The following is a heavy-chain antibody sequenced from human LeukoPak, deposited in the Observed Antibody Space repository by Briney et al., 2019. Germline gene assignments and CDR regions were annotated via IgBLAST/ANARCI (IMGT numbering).Heavy chain of an antibody. CDR3: ANALYVYAFDI. CDR1: GFTFSRSW. J-gene: IGHJ3*02. Sequence: GGSLRLSCAASGFTFSRSWMSWVRQAPGKGLEWVANIKQDGSEKYYVDSVKGRFTISRDNAKNSLYLQMNSLRAEDTAVYYCANALYVYAFDIWGQGTMVTVSS. D-gene: IGHD2-8*01. CDR2: IKQDGSEK. V-gene: IGHV3-7*01.